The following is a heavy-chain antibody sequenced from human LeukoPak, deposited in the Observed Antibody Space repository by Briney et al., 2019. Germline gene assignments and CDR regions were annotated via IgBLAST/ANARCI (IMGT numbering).Heavy chain of an antibody. V-gene: IGHV1-24*01. D-gene: IGHD3-22*01. CDR1: GYTLTELS. J-gene: IGHJ5*02. Sequence: GASVKVSCKVSGYTLTELSMHWVRQAPGKGLEWMGGFDPEDGETIYVQKFQGRVTMTEDTSTDTAYMELSSLRFEDTAVYYCANADYYDSSGYINWFDPWGQGTLVTVSS. CDR3: ANADYYDSSGYINWFDP. CDR2: FDPEDGET.